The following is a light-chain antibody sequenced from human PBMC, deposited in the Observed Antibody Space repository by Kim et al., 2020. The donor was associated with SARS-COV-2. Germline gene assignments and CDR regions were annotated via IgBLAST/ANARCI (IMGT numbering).Light chain of an antibody. V-gene: IGKV3-20*01. CDR3: QQYGSSPAT. CDR2: GAS. Sequence: SPGERATRACRASQTVTSNYLAWYQQNPGQAPRLRIYGASSRATGISDRFSGSGSGTDFTLTISRLEPEDFAVYYCQQYGSSPATFGQGTKVDIK. J-gene: IGKJ1*01. CDR1: QTVTSNY.